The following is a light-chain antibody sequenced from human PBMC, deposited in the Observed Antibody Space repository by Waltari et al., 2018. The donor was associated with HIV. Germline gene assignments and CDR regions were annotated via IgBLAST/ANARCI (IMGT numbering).Light chain of an antibody. V-gene: IGKV1-5*03. Sequence: DIQMTQSPSTLSASVGDRVTITCRASQSITSWLAWYQQKPRKAPNLLIYKASCLQSGVPSRFSGSGSGTEFTLTISSLQPDDFATYYCQQYYSYPWTFGQGTKMEVK. CDR3: QQYYSYPWT. CDR1: QSITSW. CDR2: KAS. J-gene: IGKJ1*01.